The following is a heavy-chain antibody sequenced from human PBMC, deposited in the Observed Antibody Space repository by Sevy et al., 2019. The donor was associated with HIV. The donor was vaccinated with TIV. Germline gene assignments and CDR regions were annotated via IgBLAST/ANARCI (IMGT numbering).Heavy chain of an antibody. CDR3: ARAGYSSSWYVSLVRFCWFDP. CDR2: ISAYNGNT. J-gene: IGHJ5*02. Sequence: ASVKVSCKASGYTFTSYGISWVRQAPGQGLEWMGWISAYNGNTNYAQKLQGRVTMTTDTSTSTAYMGLRSLRSDDTAVYYCARAGYSSSWYVSLVRFCWFDPWGQGTLVTVSS. CDR1: GYTFTSYG. V-gene: IGHV1-18*01. D-gene: IGHD6-13*01.